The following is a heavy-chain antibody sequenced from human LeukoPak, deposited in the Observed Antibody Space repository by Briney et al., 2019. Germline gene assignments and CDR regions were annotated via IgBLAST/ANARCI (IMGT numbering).Heavy chain of an antibody. J-gene: IGHJ5*02. CDR2: ISGSGGST. V-gene: IGHV3-23*01. D-gene: IGHD5-12*01. CDR1: GFTFSSYG. Sequence: QSGGSLRLSCAASGFTFSSYGMSWVRQAPGKGLEWVSAISGSGGSTYYADSVKGRFTISRDNSKNTLYLQMNSLRAEDTAVYYCAKDGYSGYDWFDPWGQGTLVTVSS. CDR3: AKDGYSGYDWFDP.